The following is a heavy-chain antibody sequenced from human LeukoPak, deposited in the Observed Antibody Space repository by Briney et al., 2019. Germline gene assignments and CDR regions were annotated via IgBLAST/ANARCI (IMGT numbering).Heavy chain of an antibody. J-gene: IGHJ4*02. Sequence: AGGSLRLSCAAAGFTFSNYWVQWVRQAAGKGMVWVSRINRDGSNTKYADSVKGRFTVSRDNAKNTLNLPMNSLRAEDTAVYYCARDKKSGESSESDYWGQGTLVTVSS. CDR3: ARDKKSGESSESDY. D-gene: IGHD3-10*01. V-gene: IGHV3-74*03. CDR2: INRDGSNT. CDR1: GFTFSNYW.